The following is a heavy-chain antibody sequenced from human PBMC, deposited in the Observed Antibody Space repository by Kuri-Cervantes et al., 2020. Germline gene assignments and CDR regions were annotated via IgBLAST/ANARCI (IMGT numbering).Heavy chain of an antibody. Sequence: GGSLRLSCAASGFTFDDYAMHWVRQVPGKGLEWVSGINWNSNLIGYADSVKGRFTISRDNSKNTLYLQMNSLRAEDTAVYYCARGRLYSNYHFYYFDYWGQGTLVTVSS. V-gene: IGHV3-9*01. CDR3: ARGRLYSNYHFYYFDY. J-gene: IGHJ4*02. CDR1: GFTFDDYA. D-gene: IGHD4-11*01. CDR2: INWNSNLI.